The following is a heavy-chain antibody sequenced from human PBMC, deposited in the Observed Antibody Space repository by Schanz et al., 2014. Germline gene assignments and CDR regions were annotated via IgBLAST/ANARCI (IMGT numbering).Heavy chain of an antibody. J-gene: IGHJ5*02. V-gene: IGHV1-18*01. D-gene: IGHD3-9*01. CDR2: ISVYTGNT. CDR3: AKAEYDILTDSYSRRDP. CDR1: GYTFTTYA. Sequence: QVQLVQSGAEVKKPGASVRVSCKASGYTFTTYAMNWVRQAPGQGLEWVGWISVYTGNTKYGQKVQGRVTMTADTSTNTAYMELRSLRSDDTAVYYCAKAEYDILTDSYSRRDPWGQGTLVTVSS.